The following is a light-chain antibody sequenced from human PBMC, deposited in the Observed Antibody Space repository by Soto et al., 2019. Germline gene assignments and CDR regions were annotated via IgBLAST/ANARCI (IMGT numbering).Light chain of an antibody. J-gene: IGKJ5*01. CDR1: QSVTSY. CDR3: QQRSNWIT. CDR2: DAS. Sequence: EIVLTQSPATLALATGERGTLSCRATQSVTSYLPWYQQKPGLAPRLLIYDASSRATGIPARFSGSGSGTDFTLPISSLEPEDFAVYHCQQRSNWITFGQGTRLEI. V-gene: IGKV3-11*01.